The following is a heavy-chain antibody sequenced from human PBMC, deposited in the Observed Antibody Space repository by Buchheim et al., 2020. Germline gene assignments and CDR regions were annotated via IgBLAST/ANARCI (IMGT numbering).Heavy chain of an antibody. CDR3: AKDLYNWNYGYLDY. CDR2: ITGSGGST. D-gene: IGHD1-7*01. CDR1: GFAFSSYA. Sequence: ELQLLESGGGLVQPGGSLRLSCAASGFAFSSYAMSWVRQPPGKGPEWVSAITGSGGSTYYADSVMGRFTISSNTSKPTRYLQMNNLRAEDTAIYYCAKDLYNWNYGYLDYWGQGTL. J-gene: IGHJ4*02. V-gene: IGHV3-23*01.